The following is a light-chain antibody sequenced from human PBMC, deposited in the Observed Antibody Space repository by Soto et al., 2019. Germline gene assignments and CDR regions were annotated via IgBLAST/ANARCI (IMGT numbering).Light chain of an antibody. CDR3: QQSYTTPLT. J-gene: IGKJ4*01. CDR1: QSIVTY. CDR2: AAS. Sequence: DIQMTQSPSSLSASVGDRVTITCRASQSIVTYLNWYLQKPGKAPKLLIYAASSLQSGVPSRFSGSGSGTYFTLTISSLQPEDFATYYCQQSYTTPLTFGGGTKVDI. V-gene: IGKV1-39*01.